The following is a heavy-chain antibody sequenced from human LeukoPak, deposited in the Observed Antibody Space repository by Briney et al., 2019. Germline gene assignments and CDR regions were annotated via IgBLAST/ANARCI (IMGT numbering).Heavy chain of an antibody. CDR2: INPSGGST. CDR1: GYTFTSYY. CDR3: ARVSDPYYYDSSGYYDY. Sequence: ASVKVSCKASGYTFTSYYMHWVRQAPGQGLEGMGIINPSGGSTSYAQKFQGRVTMTRDTSTSTVYMELSSLRSEDTAVYYCARVSDPYYYDSSGYYDYWGQGTLVTVSS. J-gene: IGHJ4*02. V-gene: IGHV1-46*01. D-gene: IGHD3-22*01.